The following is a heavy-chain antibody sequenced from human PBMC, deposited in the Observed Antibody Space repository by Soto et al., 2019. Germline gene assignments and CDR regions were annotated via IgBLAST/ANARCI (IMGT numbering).Heavy chain of an antibody. CDR3: ASSGITIFGVVNAYGMDV. Sequence: GASVKVSCKASGYTFTSYYMHWVRLAPGQGLEWMGIINPSGGSTSYAQKFQGRVTMTRDTSTSTVYMELSSLRSEDTAVYYCASSGITIFGVVNAYGMDVWGQGTTVTVSS. J-gene: IGHJ6*02. CDR2: INPSGGST. CDR1: GYTFTSYY. V-gene: IGHV1-46*01. D-gene: IGHD3-3*01.